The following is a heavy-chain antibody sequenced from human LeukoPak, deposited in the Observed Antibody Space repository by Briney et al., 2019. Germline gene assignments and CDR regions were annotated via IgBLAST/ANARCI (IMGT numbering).Heavy chain of an antibody. Sequence: SETLSLTCTVSGGSISSSSYYWGWIRHPPGKGLEWIGSIYYSGSTYYNPSLKSRVTISVDTSKNQFSLKLSSVTAADTAVYYCASHHGYRRYYYYYMDVWGKGTTVTISS. V-gene: IGHV4-39*01. J-gene: IGHJ6*03. CDR2: IYYSGST. CDR1: GGSISSSSYY. D-gene: IGHD5-24*01. CDR3: ASHHGYRRYYYYYMDV.